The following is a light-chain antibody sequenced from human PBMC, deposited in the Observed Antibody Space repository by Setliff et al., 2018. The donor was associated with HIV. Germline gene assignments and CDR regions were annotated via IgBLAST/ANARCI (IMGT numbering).Light chain of an antibody. CDR1: TSNIGTNL. CDR3: ATWDDNMSGYWV. J-gene: IGLJ3*02. Sequence: QSALAQPPSASGTPGQRVSISCSGSTSNIGTNLVNWYQHVPGSTPRLLIYSNVQRPSGVPDRFSGSKSGTSASLAISGLQSGDEADYYCATWDDNMSGYWVFGGGTKVTVL. CDR2: SNV. V-gene: IGLV1-44*01.